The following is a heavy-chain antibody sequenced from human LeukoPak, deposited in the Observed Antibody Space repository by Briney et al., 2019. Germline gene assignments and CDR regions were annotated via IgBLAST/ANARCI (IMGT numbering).Heavy chain of an antibody. D-gene: IGHD3-22*01. CDR3: AKDHESDGYPCLDH. CDR1: GFTVSSNY. V-gene: IGHV3-53*01. CDR2: ISASGP. Sequence: PGGSLRLSCAASGFTVSSNYMSWVRQAPGKGLEWVSTISASGPYYADAVRGRFTISRDNSRNTLSLQMDSLRAEDTAVYYCAKDHESDGYPCLDHWGLETLVTVSS. J-gene: IGHJ4*02.